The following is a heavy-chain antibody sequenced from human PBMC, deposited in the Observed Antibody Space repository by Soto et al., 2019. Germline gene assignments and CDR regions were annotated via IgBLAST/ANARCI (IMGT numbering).Heavy chain of an antibody. J-gene: IGHJ4*02. D-gene: IGHD3-22*01. CDR3: ASYYDSSGYFFDY. Sequence: ASVKVSCKTSGGTFSSYTISWVRQAPGQGLEWMGIINPILGRANYAQKFQGRVTMTRDTSTSTVYMELSSLRSEDTAVYYCASYYDSSGYFFDYWGQGTLVTVSS. V-gene: IGHV1-69*02. CDR1: GGTFSSYT. CDR2: INPILGRA.